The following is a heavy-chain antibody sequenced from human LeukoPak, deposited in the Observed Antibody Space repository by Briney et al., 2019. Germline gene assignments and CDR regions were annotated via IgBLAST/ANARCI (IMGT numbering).Heavy chain of an antibody. CDR3: TRAPYSSGWYTVDF. V-gene: IGHV3-21*01. Sequence: GGSLRLSCAASGFTFSSNAMNWVRQAPGKGLEWVSSISMSSTYIYCADSVKGRFTISRDNAKNSLYLQMDSLRDEDTAVYYCTRAPYSSGWYTVDFWGQGTLVTVSS. J-gene: IGHJ4*02. CDR1: GFTFSSNA. D-gene: IGHD6-19*01. CDR2: ISMSSTYI.